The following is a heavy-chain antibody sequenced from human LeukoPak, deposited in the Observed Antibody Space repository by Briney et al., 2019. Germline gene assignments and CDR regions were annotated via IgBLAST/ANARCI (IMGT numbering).Heavy chain of an antibody. Sequence: SETLSLTCTVSGGSISSGGYYWSWIRQPPGKGLEWIGYIYHSGSTYYNPSLKSRVTISVDRSKNQFSLKLSSVTVADTAVYYCARDRITGTTFDYWGQGTLVTVSS. CDR2: IYHSGST. V-gene: IGHV4-30-2*01. CDR3: ARDRITGTTFDY. J-gene: IGHJ4*02. CDR1: GGSISSGGYY. D-gene: IGHD1-7*01.